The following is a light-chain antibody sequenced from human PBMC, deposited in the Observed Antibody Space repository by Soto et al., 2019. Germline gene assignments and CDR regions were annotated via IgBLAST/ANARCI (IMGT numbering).Light chain of an antibody. V-gene: IGKV1-12*01. CDR1: QGISSW. J-gene: IGKJ2*01. CDR2: AAS. CDR3: QQAYSFPYT. Sequence: DLQMTQSPSSVSASVGDRVTITCRASQGISSWLGWYQQKPGKAPKLLIYAASSLQSGVPSRFSVSGSGKDFALTISSLQLEDFAAYYCQQAYSFPYTFGQGTKLEIK.